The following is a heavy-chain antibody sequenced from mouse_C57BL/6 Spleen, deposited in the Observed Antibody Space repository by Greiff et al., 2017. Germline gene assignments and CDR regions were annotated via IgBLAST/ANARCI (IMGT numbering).Heavy chain of an antibody. CDR3: ARAFYDGYFYWYFDV. D-gene: IGHD2-3*01. V-gene: IGHV5-16*01. J-gene: IGHJ1*03. CDR2: INYDGSST. CDR1: GFTFSDYY. Sequence: EVMLVESEGGLVQPGSSMKLSCTASGFTFSDYYMAWVRQVPEKGLEWVANINYDGSSTYYLDSLKSRFIISRDNAKNILYLQMSSLKSEDTATYYCARAFYDGYFYWYFDVWGTGTTVTVSS.